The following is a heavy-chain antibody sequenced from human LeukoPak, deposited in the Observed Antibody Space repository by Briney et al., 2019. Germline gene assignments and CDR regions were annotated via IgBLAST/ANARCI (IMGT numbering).Heavy chain of an antibody. V-gene: IGHV4-59*08. CDR1: GGSISSFY. CDR2: IYYSGST. D-gene: IGHD3-16*01. J-gene: IGHJ5*02. Sequence: SETLSLTCTVSGGSISSFYWNWIRQPPGKGLEWIGYIYYSGSTNYNPSLKSRVTISVHTSKNQFSLKLNSVTAADTAVYYCARGALGGSTLNNWFDPWGQGTLVTVSS. CDR3: ARGALGGSTLNNWFDP.